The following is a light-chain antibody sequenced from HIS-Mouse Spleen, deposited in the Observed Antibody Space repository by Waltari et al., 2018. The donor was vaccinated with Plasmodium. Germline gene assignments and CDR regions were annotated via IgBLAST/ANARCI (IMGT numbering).Light chain of an antibody. CDR3: QQFNSYPLT. Sequence: AIQLTQSPSSLSASVGDRVTITCRASKGISSALAWYQQKPGKDPKLLIYDASSLESGVPSRFSGSGSGTDFTLTISSLQPEDFATYYCQQFNSYPLTFGGGTKVEIK. J-gene: IGKJ4*01. CDR2: DAS. CDR1: KGISSA. V-gene: IGKV1-13*02.